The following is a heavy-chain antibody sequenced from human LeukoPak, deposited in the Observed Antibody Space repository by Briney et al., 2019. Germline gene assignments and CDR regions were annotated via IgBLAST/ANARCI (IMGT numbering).Heavy chain of an antibody. Sequence: ASVKVSCTASGYTFTGYYMHWVRQAPGQGLEWMGRINPNSGGTNFAQKSQGRVTMTRDTSISTAYMELSRLRSDDTAVYYCAREGSWVSPDYWGQGTLVTVSS. CDR2: INPNSGGT. J-gene: IGHJ4*02. CDR1: GYTFTGYY. D-gene: IGHD3-10*01. CDR3: AREGSWVSPDY. V-gene: IGHV1-2*06.